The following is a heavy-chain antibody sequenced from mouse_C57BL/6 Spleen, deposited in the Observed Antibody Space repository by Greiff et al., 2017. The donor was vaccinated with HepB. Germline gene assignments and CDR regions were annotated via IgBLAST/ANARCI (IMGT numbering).Heavy chain of an antibody. D-gene: IGHD1-1*02. Sequence: QVQLKQPGTELVKPGASVKLSCKASGYTFTSYWLHWVKQRPGQGLEWIGNINPSNGGTNYNEKFKSKATLTIDKSSSTAYMQLSSLTSEDSAVYYWARYYVLYAMDYWGQGTSVTVSS. CDR2: INPSNGGT. J-gene: IGHJ4*01. CDR3: ARYYVLYAMDY. CDR1: GYTFTSYW. V-gene: IGHV1-53*01.